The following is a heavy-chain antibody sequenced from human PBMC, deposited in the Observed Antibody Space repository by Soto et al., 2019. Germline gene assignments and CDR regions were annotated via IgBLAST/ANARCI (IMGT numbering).Heavy chain of an antibody. Sequence: QMQLVQSGPEVKKPGTSVKVSCKASGFTFTSSAVQWVRQARGQRLEWIGWIVVGSGNTNYAQKFRERVTITRDMSTSTAYMELSSLRSEDTAVYYCAAVKYSSSSRGYWGQGTLVTVSS. D-gene: IGHD6-6*01. CDR2: IVVGSGNT. CDR3: AAVKYSSSSRGY. CDR1: GFTFTSSA. V-gene: IGHV1-58*01. J-gene: IGHJ4*02.